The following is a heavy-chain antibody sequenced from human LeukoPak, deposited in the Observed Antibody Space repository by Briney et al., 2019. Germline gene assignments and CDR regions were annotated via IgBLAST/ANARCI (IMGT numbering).Heavy chain of an antibody. Sequence: PGRTLRLSCAASGFTLSSYEMDWVRQAPAKGLEWGSYVSSSGGGMLYADSVKGRFTISRDNAKNSLSLQVSSLRAEDTAVYYCARESIAKDYWGRGTLVTVSS. V-gene: IGHV3-48*03. CDR2: VSSSGGGM. D-gene: IGHD6-6*01. CDR3: ARESIAKDY. J-gene: IGHJ4*02. CDR1: GFTLSSYE.